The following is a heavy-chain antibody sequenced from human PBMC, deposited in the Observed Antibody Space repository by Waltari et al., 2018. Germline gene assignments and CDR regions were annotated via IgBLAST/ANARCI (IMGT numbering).Heavy chain of an antibody. J-gene: IGHJ4*02. D-gene: IGHD4-17*01. CDR2: ITAYNGNT. CDR3: AREGYYGDYFDY. Sequence: QVHLVQSGAEVKKPGASVKVSCQASGYTFTSSTISWVRQAPGQGLEWMGWITAYNGNTNYALKFQGRVTMTTDTSTSTAYMQLRSLISDDTAVYYCAREGYYGDYFDYWGQGTLVTVSS. V-gene: IGHV1-18*04. CDR1: GYTFTSST.